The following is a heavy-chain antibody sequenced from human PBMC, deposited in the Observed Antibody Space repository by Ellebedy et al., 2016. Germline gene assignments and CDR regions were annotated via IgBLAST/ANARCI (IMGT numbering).Heavy chain of an antibody. CDR3: ARDHKPASRVVEFDP. CDR1: GYTFTGYY. D-gene: IGHD2-15*01. CDR2: INPNSGST. Sequence: ASVKVSCXASGYTFTGYYMHWVRQAPGQGLEWMGWINPNSGSTSYAQKLQGRVTMTTDTSTSTAYMELRSLRSDDTAVYYCARDHKPASRVVEFDPWGQGTLVTVSS. J-gene: IGHJ5*02. V-gene: IGHV1-2*02.